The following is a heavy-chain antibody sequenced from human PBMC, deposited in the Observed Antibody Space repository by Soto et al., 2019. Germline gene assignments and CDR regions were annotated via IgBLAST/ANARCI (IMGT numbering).Heavy chain of an antibody. CDR3: ARDERATRWDY. Sequence: GGSLRLSCAASGFTFSSNAMSWVRQAPGKGLEWVSSISSSSSYIYYADSVKGRFTISRDNAKNSLYLQMNSLRAEDTAVYYCARDERATRWDYWGQGTLVTVSS. CDR1: GFTFSSNA. D-gene: IGHD1-26*01. CDR2: ISSSSSYI. J-gene: IGHJ4*02. V-gene: IGHV3-21*01.